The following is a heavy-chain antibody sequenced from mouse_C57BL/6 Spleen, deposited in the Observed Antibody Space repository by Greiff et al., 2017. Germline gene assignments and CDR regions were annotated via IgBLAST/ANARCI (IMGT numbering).Heavy chain of an antibody. D-gene: IGHD2-3*01. J-gene: IGHJ3*01. Sequence: QVQLQQSGAELARPGASVKLSCKASGYNFTSYGISWVKQRTGQGLEWIGEIYPRSGNTYYNEKFKGKATLTADKSSSTAYMELRSLTSEDSAVYFCAQRQDDDGVFAYWCQGTLVTVSA. V-gene: IGHV1-81*01. CDR1: GYNFTSYG. CDR2: IYPRSGNT. CDR3: AQRQDDDGVFAY.